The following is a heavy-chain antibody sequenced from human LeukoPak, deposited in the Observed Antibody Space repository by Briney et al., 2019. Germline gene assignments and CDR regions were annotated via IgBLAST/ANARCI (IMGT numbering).Heavy chain of an antibody. CDR1: GFXFSXYS. Sequence: XSGFXFSXYSMNWVRQAPGKGLEWVSSISSSSSYIYYADSVKGRFTISRDNAKNSLYLQMNSLRAEDTAVYYCARDVPYFYGMDVWGQGTTVTVSS. CDR2: ISSSSSYI. V-gene: IGHV3-21*04. J-gene: IGHJ6*02. CDR3: ARDVPYFYGMDV.